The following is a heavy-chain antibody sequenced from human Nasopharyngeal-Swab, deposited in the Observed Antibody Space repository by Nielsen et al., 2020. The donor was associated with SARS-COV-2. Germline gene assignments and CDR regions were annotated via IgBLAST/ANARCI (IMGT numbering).Heavy chain of an antibody. CDR2: INHSGST. V-gene: IGHV4-34*01. CDR3: ARAAVGIFDY. D-gene: IGHD6-13*01. J-gene: IGHJ4*02. CDR1: GGSFSGYY. Sequence: SETLSLTCAVYGGSFSGYYWSWIRQPPGKGLEWIGEINHSGSTNYNPSLKSRVTISVDTSKNQFSLKLSSVTAADTAVYYCARAAVGIFDYWGQGTLVTVSS.